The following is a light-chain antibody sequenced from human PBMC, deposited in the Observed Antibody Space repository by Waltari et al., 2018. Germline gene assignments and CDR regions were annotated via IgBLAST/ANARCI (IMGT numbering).Light chain of an antibody. CDR1: NVGSKS. V-gene: IGLV3-21*03. J-gene: IGLJ2*01. Sequence: SYVLTQPPSASVAPGKTARITCGGDNVGSKSVHWYQQKPGQAPLLVVYDDRARPSGISDRFSGSNSGTTATLTISRVENGDEADYYCQVWDTTSDRVVFGGGTKLTVL. CDR3: QVWDTTSDRVV. CDR2: DDR.